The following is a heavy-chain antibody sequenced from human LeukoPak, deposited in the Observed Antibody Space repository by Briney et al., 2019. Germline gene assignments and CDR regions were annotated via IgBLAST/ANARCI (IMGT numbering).Heavy chain of an antibody. CDR2: IWYDGRDK. J-gene: IGHJ4*02. V-gene: IGHV3-30*02. Sequence: GGSLRLSCAASGFTFSGCGMHWVRQAPGKGLEWVAFIWYDGRDKYYTDSVKGRFAIARDNSKNTLYLQMNSLRAEDTAMYYCAKDPYSYGSYFDYWGQGTLVTVSS. D-gene: IGHD5-18*01. CDR1: GFTFSGCG. CDR3: AKDPYSYGSYFDY.